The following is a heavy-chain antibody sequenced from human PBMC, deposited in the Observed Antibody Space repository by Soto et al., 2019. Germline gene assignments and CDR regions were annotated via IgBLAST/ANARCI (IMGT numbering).Heavy chain of an antibody. J-gene: IGHJ6*02. D-gene: IGHD6-13*01. Sequence: PGGTLRLSCAASGFTFDDYTMHWVRQAPGKGLEWVSLISWDGGSTYYADSVKGRFTISGDNSKNTLYLQMNSLRAEDTAVYYCAKVKAAATYYYYGMDVWGQGTTVTVSS. CDR2: ISWDGGST. CDR3: AKVKAAATYYYYGMDV. V-gene: IGHV3-43*01. CDR1: GFTFDDYT.